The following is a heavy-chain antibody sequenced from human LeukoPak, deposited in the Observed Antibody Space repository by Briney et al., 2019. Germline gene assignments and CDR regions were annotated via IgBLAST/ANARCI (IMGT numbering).Heavy chain of an antibody. V-gene: IGHV3-21*01. CDR1: GFSFRNYG. D-gene: IGHD3-3*01. J-gene: IGHJ6*03. CDR2: ISSSSSYI. Sequence: GGSLRLSCAASGFSFRNYGINWVRQAPGTGLEWVSSISSSSSYIYYADSVKGRFTISRDNAKNSLYLQMNSLRAEDTAVYYCARDGHGNFWRARRTYYMDVWGKGTTVTVSS. CDR3: ARDGHGNFWRARRTYYMDV.